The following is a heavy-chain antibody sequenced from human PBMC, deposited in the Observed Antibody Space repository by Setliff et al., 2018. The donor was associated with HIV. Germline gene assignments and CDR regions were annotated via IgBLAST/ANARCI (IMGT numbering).Heavy chain of an antibody. Sequence: SETLSLTCTVSGGSLSSSYWTWIRQAPGKGLEWIGEINHSGSTNYNPSLKSRVTISVDTSKNQFSLKLSSVTAADTAVYYCARVPAAIEGSYYYYYMDVWGKGTTVTVSS. CDR3: ARVPAAIEGSYYYYYMDV. CDR2: INHSGST. V-gene: IGHV4-34*01. J-gene: IGHJ6*03. D-gene: IGHD2-2*02. CDR1: GGSLSSSY.